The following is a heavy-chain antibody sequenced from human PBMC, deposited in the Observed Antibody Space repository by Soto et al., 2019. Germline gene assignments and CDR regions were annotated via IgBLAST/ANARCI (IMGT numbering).Heavy chain of an antibody. Sequence: PGGSLRLSCAASGFTFDDYGMNWVRQAPGKGLEWVSGNDWNGGTTGYADYVKGRFTISRDNAKNSLYLQMNSLRADDSSLYYCVRVGRYCSSTSCYVGDYYYGMDVWGHGTTVTVSS. CDR2: NDWNGGTT. CDR1: GFTFDDYG. D-gene: IGHD2-2*01. V-gene: IGHV3-20*04. CDR3: VRVGRYCSSTSCYVGDYYYGMDV. J-gene: IGHJ6*02.